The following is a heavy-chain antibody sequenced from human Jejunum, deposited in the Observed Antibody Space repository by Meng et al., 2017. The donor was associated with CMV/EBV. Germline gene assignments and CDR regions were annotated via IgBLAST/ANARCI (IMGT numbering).Heavy chain of an antibody. CDR1: FTFSMDW. CDR2: INQDGSEK. Sequence: FTFSMDWMSWVRQAPGKGLEWVANINQDGSEKYYVDSVKGRFTIARDNTKNSVYLRMNSLRTEDTAVYYCARGGALNWSGESGFDLWGQGTVVTVSS. D-gene: IGHD3-10*01. J-gene: IGHJ4*02. CDR3: ARGGALNWSGESGFDL. V-gene: IGHV3-7*01.